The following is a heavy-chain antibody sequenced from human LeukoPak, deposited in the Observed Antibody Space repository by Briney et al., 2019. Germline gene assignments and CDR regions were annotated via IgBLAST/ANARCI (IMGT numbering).Heavy chain of an antibody. CDR1: GYTFSSCD. V-gene: IGHV1-8*01. Sequence: ASVKVSCKASGYTFSSCDINWVRQAAGQGLEWVGWMNPNSGNTGSALKVQGRVSITMNTSISTYYLELSSLSSEDTAVYYCARIYYRRSDYHYYYMDVWGEGTTVSVSS. CDR2: MNPNSGNT. J-gene: IGHJ6*03. CDR3: ARIYYRRSDYHYYYMDV. D-gene: IGHD3-10*01.